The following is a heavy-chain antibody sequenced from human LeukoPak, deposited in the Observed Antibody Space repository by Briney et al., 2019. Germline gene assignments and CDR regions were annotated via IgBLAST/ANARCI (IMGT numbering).Heavy chain of an antibody. CDR3: SRREACSAGSCYSNY. V-gene: IGHV1-69*04. Sequence: SVNVSCKASGGTFSSYANSWVRQPPGQGHEWMGRIIPILGIATYAQKFQGRVTITADKSTNTAYMQLSSLRSEDTAVYYCSRREACSAGSCYSNYWGQGTLVTVSS. D-gene: IGHD2-15*01. CDR2: IIPILGIA. J-gene: IGHJ4*02. CDR1: GGTFSSYA.